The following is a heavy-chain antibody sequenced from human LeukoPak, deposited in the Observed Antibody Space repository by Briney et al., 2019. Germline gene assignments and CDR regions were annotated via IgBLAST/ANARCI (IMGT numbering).Heavy chain of an antibody. CDR1: GDSISNYY. J-gene: IGHJ4*02. Sequence: SETLSLTCTVSGDSISNYYWNWIRQPPGKGLEWIGYIYYTGSTNYNPSLKSRVTMSVDTSKNQFTLNLKSVTPEDTAVYYCARNLIPEQLVLNFWGQGTLVTVSS. V-gene: IGHV4-59*01. CDR3: ARNLIPEQLVLNF. CDR2: IYYTGST. D-gene: IGHD6-13*01.